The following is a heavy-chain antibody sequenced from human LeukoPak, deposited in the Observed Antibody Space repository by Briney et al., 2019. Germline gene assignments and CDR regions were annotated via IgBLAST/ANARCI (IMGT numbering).Heavy chain of an antibody. Sequence: SETLSLTCAVYGGSFSGYYWSWIRQPPGKGLEWIGEINHSGSTNYNPSLKSRVTISVDTSKNQFSLKLSSVTAADTAVYYCARIAGIAARRGIDYWGQGTLVTVSS. J-gene: IGHJ4*02. CDR1: GGSFSGYY. CDR3: ARIAGIAARRGIDY. D-gene: IGHD6-6*01. V-gene: IGHV4-34*01. CDR2: INHSGST.